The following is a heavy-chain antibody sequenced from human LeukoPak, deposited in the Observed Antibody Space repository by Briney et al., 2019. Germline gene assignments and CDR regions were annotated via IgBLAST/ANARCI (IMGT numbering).Heavy chain of an antibody. J-gene: IGHJ6*03. CDR3: ARRPSPPTTITTSYYYMDV. D-gene: IGHD4-11*01. V-gene: IGHV3-21*01. CDR1: GFTFSSYS. Sequence: GGSLRLSCAASGFTFSSYSMNWVRQAPGKGLEWVSSFSSTSTYIYYADSVKGRFTISRDNAKNSLYLQMNSLRAEDTAVYYCARRPSPPTTITTSYYYMDVWGKGTTVTVSS. CDR2: FSSTSTYI.